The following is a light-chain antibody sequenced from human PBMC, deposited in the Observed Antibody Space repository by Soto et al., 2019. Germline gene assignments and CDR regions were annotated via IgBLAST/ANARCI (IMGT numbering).Light chain of an antibody. CDR1: SSDIGAYDY. CDR2: EVT. V-gene: IGLV2-14*01. Sequence: QSALTQPASVSGSPGQSITISCTGTSSDIGAYDYVSWFQQHPDKAPKLMISEVTNRPSGVSDRFSGSKSGNAASLTISGLQAEDEAYYYCSSFTSTSTRLFGSGTKVTVL. J-gene: IGLJ1*01. CDR3: SSFTSTSTRL.